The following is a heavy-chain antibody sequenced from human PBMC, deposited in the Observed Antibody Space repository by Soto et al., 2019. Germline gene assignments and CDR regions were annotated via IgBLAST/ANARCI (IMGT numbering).Heavy chain of an antibody. Sequence: ASVKVSCKASGYTFTSYGISWLRQAPGQGLEWMGWISAYNGNTNYAQKLQGRVTMTTDTSTSTAYMELRSLRSDDTAVYYCSRALAARRVGYYYGMDVWGQGTTVTVSS. D-gene: IGHD6-6*01. V-gene: IGHV1-18*01. J-gene: IGHJ6*02. CDR2: ISAYNGNT. CDR3: SRALAARRVGYYYGMDV. CDR1: GYTFTSYG.